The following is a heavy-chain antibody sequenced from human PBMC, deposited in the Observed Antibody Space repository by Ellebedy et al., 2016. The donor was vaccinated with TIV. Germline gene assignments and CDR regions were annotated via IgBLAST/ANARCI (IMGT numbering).Heavy chain of an antibody. CDR3: ARYRKAGAGGP. V-gene: IGHV1-2*02. CDR2: INPNSGGT. J-gene: IGHJ5*02. Sequence: ASVKVSXXASGYTFTGYYMHWVRQAPGQGLEWMGWINPNSGGTNYAQKFQGRVTMTRDTSISTAYMELSRLRSDDTAVYYCARYRKAGAGGPWGQGTLVTVSS. D-gene: IGHD6-19*01. CDR1: GYTFTGYY.